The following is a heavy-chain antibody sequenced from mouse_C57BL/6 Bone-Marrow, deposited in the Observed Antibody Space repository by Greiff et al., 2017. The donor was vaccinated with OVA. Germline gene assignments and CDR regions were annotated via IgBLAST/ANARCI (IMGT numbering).Heavy chain of an antibody. V-gene: IGHV5-6*01. CDR3: ARLDYYGSSHWYFDV. Sequence: EVQLVESGGDLVKPGGSLKLSCAASGFTFSSYGMSWVRQTPDKRLEWVATISSGGSYTYYPDSVKGRFTISRDNAKNTLYLQMSSLKSEDTAMYYCARLDYYGSSHWYFDVWGTGTTVTVSS. CDR2: ISSGGSYT. D-gene: IGHD1-1*01. CDR1: GFTFSSYG. J-gene: IGHJ1*03.